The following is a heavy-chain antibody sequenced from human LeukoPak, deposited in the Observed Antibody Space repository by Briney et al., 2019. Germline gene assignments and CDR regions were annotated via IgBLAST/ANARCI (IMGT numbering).Heavy chain of an antibody. CDR3: ARLRRSRLAEFDY. V-gene: IGHV4-30-4*07. CDR2: IYYIGTTY. D-gene: IGHD3-3*02. J-gene: IGHJ4*02. Sequence: SQTLSLTCDVYGGSISSGDYSWSWIRQPPGKGLEWIAYIYYIGTTYYYNPSLKSRVSISVDTSKNELSLKLSSLTAADTAVYYCARLRRSRLAEFDYWGQGTLVTVSS. CDR1: GGSISSGDYS.